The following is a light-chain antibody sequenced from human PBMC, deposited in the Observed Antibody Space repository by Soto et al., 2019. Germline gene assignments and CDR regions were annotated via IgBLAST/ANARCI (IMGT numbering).Light chain of an antibody. CDR1: SSDIGSYNF. J-gene: IGLJ1*01. CDR2: EVR. V-gene: IGLV2-14*01. CDR3: PSSKSTTPPPPLV. Sequence: QSALTQPASVSGSPGQSITISCTGTSSDIGSYNFVSWYQRHPGKAPKLLIYEVRYRPSGISDRFSGSKCANTAGLTTSGLPAEDEADYFRPSSKSTTPPPPLVFGSGTKVTVL.